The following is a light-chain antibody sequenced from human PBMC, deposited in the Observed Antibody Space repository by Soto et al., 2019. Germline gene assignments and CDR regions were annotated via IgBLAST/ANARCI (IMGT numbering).Light chain of an antibody. CDR3: QQLSSYPLT. V-gene: IGKV1-9*01. CDR2: AAS. J-gene: IGKJ4*01. Sequence: DIQLTQSPSFLSASVGDRVTITCRASQGISSYLAWYQQKPGKAPKLLIFAASTLPSGVPSRFSGSGSGTEFTLTISSLQPEDFATYCCQQLSSYPLTFGGGTKVEIK. CDR1: QGISSY.